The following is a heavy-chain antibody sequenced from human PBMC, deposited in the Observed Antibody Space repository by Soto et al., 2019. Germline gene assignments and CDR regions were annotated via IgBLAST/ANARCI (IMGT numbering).Heavy chain of an antibody. CDR3: ARVNIADRGAELKEHDY. J-gene: IGHJ4*02. V-gene: IGHV1-18*04. CDR2: ISAYNGNT. CDR1: GYTFTSYG. D-gene: IGHD6-6*01. Sequence: ASVKVSCKASGYTFTSYGISWVRQAPGQGLEWMGWISAYNGNTNYAQKLQGRVTMTTDTSTSTAYMELRSLRSDDTAVYYCARVNIADRGAELKEHDYWGQGTLVTVSS.